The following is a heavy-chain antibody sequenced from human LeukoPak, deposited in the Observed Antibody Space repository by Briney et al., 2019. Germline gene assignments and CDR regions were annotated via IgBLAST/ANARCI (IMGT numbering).Heavy chain of an antibody. J-gene: IGHJ5*02. D-gene: IGHD1-26*01. Sequence: PGGSLRLSCAASGFTFSSYAMSWVRQAPGKGLEWVSSISSSSSYIYYADSVKGRFTISRDNAKNSLYLQMNSLRAEDTAVYYCARDRVSRWELPMDWFDPWGQGTLVTVSS. CDR3: ARDRVSRWELPMDWFDP. CDR2: ISSSSSYI. CDR1: GFTFSSYA. V-gene: IGHV3-21*01.